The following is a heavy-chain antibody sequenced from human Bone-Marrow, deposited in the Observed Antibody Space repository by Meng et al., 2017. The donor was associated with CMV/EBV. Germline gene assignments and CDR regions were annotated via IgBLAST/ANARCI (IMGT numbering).Heavy chain of an antibody. CDR3: ARVDCSSTSCYTPYY. CDR1: GFTFSSYE. V-gene: IGHV3-48*03. CDR2: ISSSGSTI. J-gene: IGHJ4*02. D-gene: IGHD2-2*02. Sequence: GESLKISCAASGFTFSSYEMNWVRQAPGKGLEWVSYISSSGSTIYYADSVKGRFTISRDNAKNSLYLQKNSLRAQGTAVYYCARVDCSSTSCYTPYYWGQGTLVTVSS.